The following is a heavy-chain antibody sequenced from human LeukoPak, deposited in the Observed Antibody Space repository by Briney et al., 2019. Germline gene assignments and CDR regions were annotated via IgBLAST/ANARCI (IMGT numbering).Heavy chain of an antibody. Sequence: SGPTLVKPSETLSLTCTVSGGSISSYSWSWIRQPPGKGLEWIGYIYYSGSTNYNPSLKSRVTISVDTSKNQFSLKLSSVTAADTAVYYCASANYGSGSYFSYYYYYMDVWGKGTTVTVSS. D-gene: IGHD3-10*01. V-gene: IGHV4-59*01. CDR3: ASANYGSGSYFSYYYYYMDV. J-gene: IGHJ6*03. CDR1: GGSISSYS. CDR2: IYYSGST.